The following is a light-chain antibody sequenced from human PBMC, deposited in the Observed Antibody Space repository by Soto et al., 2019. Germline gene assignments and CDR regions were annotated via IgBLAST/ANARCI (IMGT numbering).Light chain of an antibody. CDR2: DVT. J-gene: IGLJ1*01. CDR1: TNY. V-gene: IGLV2-11*01. CDR3: CSFAGSYTSYV. Sequence: QSALARPRSVSGSPGQSVTISCSGATNYVSWYQQHPGKAPKLMIYDVTKRPSGVPDRFSGSKSGSTASLTISGLQAEDEADYYCCSFAGSYTSYVFGTGTKVTVL.